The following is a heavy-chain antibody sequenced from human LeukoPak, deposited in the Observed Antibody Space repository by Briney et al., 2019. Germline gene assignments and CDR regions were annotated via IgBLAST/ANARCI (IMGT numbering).Heavy chain of an antibody. CDR2: IYYSGSI. CDR1: GGSISSYY. J-gene: IGHJ4*02. Sequence: SETLSLTCTVSGGSISSYYWSWIRRPPGKGLEWIGYIYYSGSINYNPSLKSRVTISVDTSKNQFSLKLSSVTAADTAVYYCARGLYSSGWALFDYWGQGTLVTVSS. CDR3: ARGLYSSGWALFDY. V-gene: IGHV4-59*01. D-gene: IGHD6-19*01.